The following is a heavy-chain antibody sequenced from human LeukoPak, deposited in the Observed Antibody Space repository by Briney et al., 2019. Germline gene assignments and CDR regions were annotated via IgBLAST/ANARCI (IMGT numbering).Heavy chain of an antibody. Sequence: ASVKVSCKASGYTFTSYGISWVRQAPGQGLEWMGWISAYNGNTNYAQKLQGRVTMTTDTSTSTAYMELRSLRSDDTAVHYCARDLSWEWTYWFDPWGQGTLVTVSS. CDR2: ISAYNGNT. J-gene: IGHJ5*02. D-gene: IGHD3-3*01. CDR3: ARDLSWEWTYWFDP. V-gene: IGHV1-18*01. CDR1: GYTFTSYG.